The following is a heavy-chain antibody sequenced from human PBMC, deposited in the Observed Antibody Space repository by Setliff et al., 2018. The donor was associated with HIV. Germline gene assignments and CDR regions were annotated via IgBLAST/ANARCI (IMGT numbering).Heavy chain of an antibody. D-gene: IGHD7-27*01. Sequence: GESLKISCAVSGFTFSSYGMSWVRQAPGKGLEWVAIVKSDGSDKYYVDSVEGRFIISRDNTRNSLYLQMNSLRAEDAAVYYCATDLHWAFDYWGQGSLVTVSS. CDR1: GFTFSSYG. CDR2: VKSDGSDK. V-gene: IGHV3-7*01. J-gene: IGHJ4*02. CDR3: ATDLHWAFDY.